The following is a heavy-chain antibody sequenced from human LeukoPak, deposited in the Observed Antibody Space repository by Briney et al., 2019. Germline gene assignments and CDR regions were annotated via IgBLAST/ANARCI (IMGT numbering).Heavy chain of an antibody. D-gene: IGHD6-19*01. J-gene: IGHJ4*02. Sequence: GGSLRLSCAASGFTFSSYAMSWVRQAPGKGLEWVSAISGSGGSTYYADSVKGRFTISRDNSKNTLYLQMNSLRAEDTAVYYCAKDNLAVAGPATAFDYWGQGTLVTVSS. CDR3: AKDNLAVAGPATAFDY. V-gene: IGHV3-23*01. CDR2: ISGSGGST. CDR1: GFTFSSYA.